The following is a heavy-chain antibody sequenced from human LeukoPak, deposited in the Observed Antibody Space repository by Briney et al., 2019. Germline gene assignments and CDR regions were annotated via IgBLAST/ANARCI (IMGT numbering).Heavy chain of an antibody. J-gene: IGHJ5*02. CDR2: IYGSGST. CDR1: GDSINSYS. V-gene: IGHV4-59*08. D-gene: IGHD1-1*01. CDR3: GRRVVEARPSSERNWLDP. Sequence: SETLSLTCIVSGDSINSYSWNWIRQSPEKGLEWIGRIYGSGSTMYNPSLRSRVTLLVDTSNNQFSLKLSSVTAADTAIYYCGRRVVEARPSSERNWLDPWGQGTLVTVSP.